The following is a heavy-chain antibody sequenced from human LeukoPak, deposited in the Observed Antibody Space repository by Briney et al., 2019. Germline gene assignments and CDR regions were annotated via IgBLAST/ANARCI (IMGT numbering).Heavy chain of an antibody. CDR3: AILAFGDTDS. CDR1: GFTFDDYG. Sequence: GGSLRLSCAASGFTFDDYGLSWVRQAPGKGLEWVSGINWNGGSTGYADSVKGRFTISRDNSKNTLSLQMHSLRAEDTAVYYCAILAFGDTDSWGQGSLVTVSS. J-gene: IGHJ4*02. V-gene: IGHV3-20*04. D-gene: IGHD3-10*01. CDR2: INWNGGST.